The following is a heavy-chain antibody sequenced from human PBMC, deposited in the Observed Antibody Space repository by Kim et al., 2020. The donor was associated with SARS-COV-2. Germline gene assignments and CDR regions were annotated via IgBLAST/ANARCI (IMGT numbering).Heavy chain of an antibody. Sequence: KYGDPVKGRFTLSRDNARNSLYLQMNSLTAEDTAVYYCVTDGDFGKFDYWGQGTLVTVSS. CDR3: VTDGDFGKFDY. V-gene: IGHV3-7*01. J-gene: IGHJ4*02. D-gene: IGHD2-21*02.